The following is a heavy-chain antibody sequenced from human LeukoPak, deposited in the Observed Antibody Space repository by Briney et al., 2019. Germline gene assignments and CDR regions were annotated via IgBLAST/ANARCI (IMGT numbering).Heavy chain of an antibody. D-gene: IGHD5-24*01. V-gene: IGHV4-4*07. J-gene: IGHJ4*02. CDR2: IYSSGST. Sequence: SETLSLTCTVSGGSTTDYFWSWIRQPAGKGLEWIARIYSSGSTNYNASLKSRVTMSVDTSKNQFSLKLSSVTAADTAVYYCAREVSARDGSLGRPFDYWGQGTLVTVSS. CDR3: AREVSARDGSLGRPFDY. CDR1: GGSTTDYF.